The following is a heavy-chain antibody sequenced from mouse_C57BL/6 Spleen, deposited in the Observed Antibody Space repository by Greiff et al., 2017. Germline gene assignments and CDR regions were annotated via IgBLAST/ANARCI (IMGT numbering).Heavy chain of an antibody. CDR3: ARGDPPYYFDY. J-gene: IGHJ2*01. Sequence: QVQLQQPGAELVRPGSSVKLSCKASGYTFTSYWMHWVKQRPIQGLEWIGNIDPSDSETHSNQKFKDKATLTVAKSSSTAYMQLSSLTSEDSAVYYGARGDPPYYFDYWGQGTTLTVAS. CDR2: IDPSDSET. D-gene: IGHD3-3*01. CDR1: GYTFTSYW. V-gene: IGHV1-52*01.